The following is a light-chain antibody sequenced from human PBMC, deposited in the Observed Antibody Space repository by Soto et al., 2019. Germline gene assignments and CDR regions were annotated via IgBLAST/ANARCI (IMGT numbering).Light chain of an antibody. CDR2: DAS. CDR3: QQRSSWPLT. V-gene: IGKV3-11*01. Sequence: ETVLTQSPATLSLPPGERAILSCRASQSVSTYLAWYQQKPGQAPRLLISDASNRATGIPARFSGSGSGTDFTLTISSLEPEDFAVYYCQQRSSWPLTFGGGTKVEIK. J-gene: IGKJ4*01. CDR1: QSVSTY.